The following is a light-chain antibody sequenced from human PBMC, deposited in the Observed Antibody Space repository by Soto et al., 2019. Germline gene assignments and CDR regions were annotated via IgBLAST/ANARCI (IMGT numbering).Light chain of an antibody. CDR2: AAS. V-gene: IGKV1-27*01. CDR1: QGISNF. CDR3: QKYNSAPPT. Sequence: DIQMTQSPSSLSASVRDRITITCRASQGISNFLAWYQQKPGKVPKLLIYAASTLQSGVPSRFSGSGSGTDFTITISSLQPEDVATYYCQKYNSAPPTFGGGTKVEIK. J-gene: IGKJ4*01.